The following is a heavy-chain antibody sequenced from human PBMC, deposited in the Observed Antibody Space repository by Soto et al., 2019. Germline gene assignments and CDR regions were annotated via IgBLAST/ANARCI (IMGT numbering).Heavy chain of an antibody. CDR3: ARHASGVPAAKIGDY. D-gene: IGHD2-2*01. V-gene: IGHV5-51*01. Sequence: TGESLKISCKGSGYSFTSYWIGWVRQMPGKGLEWMGIIYPGDSDTRYSPSFQGQVTISADKSISTAYLQWSSLKASDTAMYYCARHASGVPAAKIGDYWGQGTLVTVSS. CDR2: IYPGDSDT. J-gene: IGHJ4*02. CDR1: GYSFTSYW.